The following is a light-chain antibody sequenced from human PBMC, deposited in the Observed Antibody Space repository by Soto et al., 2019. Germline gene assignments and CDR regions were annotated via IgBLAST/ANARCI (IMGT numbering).Light chain of an antibody. CDR3: QQYDTSLWT. CDR1: QSSSSTY. Sequence: EIVLTQSLGTLYLSPGERATLSFRSSQSSSSTYLAWYQQKPGQSPRLLIYGASSRASGVPDRFSASGSGTDFTLTISRLEPEDFAVYYCQQYDTSLWTFGQGTKVHI. CDR2: GAS. V-gene: IGKV3-20*01. J-gene: IGKJ1*01.